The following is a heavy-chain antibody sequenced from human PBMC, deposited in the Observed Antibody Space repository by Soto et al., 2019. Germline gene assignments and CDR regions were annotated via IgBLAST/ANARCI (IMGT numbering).Heavy chain of an antibody. CDR2: INHSGST. CDR1: GGSFSGYY. D-gene: IGHD3-16*02. Sequence: QVQLQQWGAGLLKPSETLSLTCAVYGGSFSGYYWSWIRQPPGKGLEWIGEINHSGSTNYNPSLKSRVTISVDTYKNQFALKLSSVAGADTAVYYCAMSRGYDYVWGSYRYPSGGGMDVWGQGTTVTVSS. CDR3: AMSRGYDYVWGSYRYPSGGGMDV. V-gene: IGHV4-34*01. J-gene: IGHJ6*02.